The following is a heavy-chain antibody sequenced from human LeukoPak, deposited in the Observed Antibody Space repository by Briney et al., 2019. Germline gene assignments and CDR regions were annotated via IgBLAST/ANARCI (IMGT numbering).Heavy chain of an antibody. CDR1: GFTVSSNY. Sequence: GGSLRLSCAASGFTVSSNYMSWVRQAPGKGLEWVSVIYSGGSTYYADSVKGRFTISRDNSKNTLYLQMNSLRAEDTAVYYCAKDAWVTGAPYYFDYWGQGTLVTVSS. CDR3: AKDAWVTGAPYYFDY. V-gene: IGHV3-66*01. D-gene: IGHD5-18*01. CDR2: IYSGGST. J-gene: IGHJ4*02.